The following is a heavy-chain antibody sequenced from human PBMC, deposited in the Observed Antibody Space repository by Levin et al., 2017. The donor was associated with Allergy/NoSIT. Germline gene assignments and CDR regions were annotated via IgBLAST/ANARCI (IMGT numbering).Heavy chain of an antibody. CDR3: VKGGGLAVAATFDP. V-gene: IGHV3-30*18. Sequence: GALRLSCAASGFTFSSFGMHWVRQAPGKGLEWVAVISHDGINTYYADSVKGRFTISRDNSKNTLYLQVNSLRAEDSAVYYCVKGGGLAVAATFDPWGQGTLVTVSS. J-gene: IGHJ5*02. CDR2: ISHDGINT. CDR1: GFTFSSFG. D-gene: IGHD6-19*01.